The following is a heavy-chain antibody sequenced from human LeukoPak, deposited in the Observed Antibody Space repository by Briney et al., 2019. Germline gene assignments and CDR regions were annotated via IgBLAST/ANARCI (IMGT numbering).Heavy chain of an antibody. CDR2: IKSDGITI. J-gene: IGHJ4*02. CDR3: ARDSPIGVVIIGYFDY. D-gene: IGHD3-3*01. CDR1: GFTFSNYM. V-gene: IGHV3-74*01. Sequence: GGSLRLSCAASGFTFSNYMMHWVRQAPGKGLVWVSRIKSDGITITYADSVKGRFTISRDNSKNTLYLQMNSLRAEDTAVYYCARDSPIGVVIIGYFDYWGQGTLVTVSS.